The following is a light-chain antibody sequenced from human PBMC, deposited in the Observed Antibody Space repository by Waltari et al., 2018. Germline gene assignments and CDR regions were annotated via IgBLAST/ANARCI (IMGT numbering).Light chain of an antibody. CDR2: SNT. CDR3: AAWDDTLSHWV. J-gene: IGLJ3*02. CDR1: SSNIGDNY. V-gene: IGLV1-47*01. Sequence: QSVLTQPPSASGTPGQRVTISCSGSSSNIGDNYVCWYQHLPGTAPKPLILSNTQRPSGVRDRFSGSKSGTSASLAISGLRSEDEGDYYCAAWDDTLSHWVFGGGTKLTVL.